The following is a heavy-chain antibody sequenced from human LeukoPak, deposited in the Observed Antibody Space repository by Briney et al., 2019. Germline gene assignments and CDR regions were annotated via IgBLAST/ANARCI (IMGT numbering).Heavy chain of an antibody. CDR1: GGSISSGDYY. CDR3: ARGSSSSGWFDP. J-gene: IGHJ5*02. CDR2: IYYSGST. D-gene: IGHD6-6*01. V-gene: IGHV4-30-4*01. Sequence: PSETLSLTCTVSGGSISSGDYYWSWIRQPPGKGLEWIGYIYYSGSTYYSPSLKSRVTISVDTSKNQFSLKLSSVTAADTAVYYCARGSSSSGWFDPWGQGTLVTVSS.